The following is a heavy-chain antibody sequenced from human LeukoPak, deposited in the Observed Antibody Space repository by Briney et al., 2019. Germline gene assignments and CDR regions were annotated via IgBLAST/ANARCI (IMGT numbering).Heavy chain of an antibody. D-gene: IGHD3-22*01. CDR3: AKGTPYYYDSSHFDY. V-gene: IGHV3-7*03. J-gene: IGHJ4*02. CDR1: GFTFSSYW. CDR2: IKQDGSEK. Sequence: GGSLRLSCAASGFTFSSYWMSWVRQAPGKGLEWVANIKQDGSEKYYVDSVKGRLTISRDNAKNSLYLQMNSLRAEDTALYYCAKGTPYYYDSSHFDYWGQGTLVTVSS.